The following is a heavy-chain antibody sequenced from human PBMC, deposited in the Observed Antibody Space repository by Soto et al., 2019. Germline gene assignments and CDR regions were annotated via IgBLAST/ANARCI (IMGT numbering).Heavy chain of an antibody. J-gene: IGHJ4*02. D-gene: IGHD3-9*01. V-gene: IGHV3-21*01. CDR1: GFTFTSYS. CDR2: ISDGSDYI. CDR3: ARNFEGGSRL. Sequence: EVQLVESGGGLVKPGGSLRLSCVASGFTFTSYSMNWVRQAPGKGLEWVSSISDGSDYIVYADSMKGRFTISRDNAKNLLYLEMNSLRAEDTAVYFCARNFEGGSRLWGQGPLVTVSS.